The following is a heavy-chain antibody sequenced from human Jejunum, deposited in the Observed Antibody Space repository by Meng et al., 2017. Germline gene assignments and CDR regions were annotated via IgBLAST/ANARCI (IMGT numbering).Heavy chain of an antibody. CDR2: INPISGGT. D-gene: IGHD2-2*03. Sequence: HVVRCGAEVKRPGASVKVSWKASGYTLTVKCMSWVRQAPGEGLEWMGWINPISGGTNYPQKFQGRVTMTSDTSISTAYMELSRLRSDDTAVYYCARDGLGGDGFDIWGQGTMVTVSS. V-gene: IGHV1-2*02. J-gene: IGHJ3*02. CDR3: ARDGLGGDGFDI. CDR1: GYTLTVKC.